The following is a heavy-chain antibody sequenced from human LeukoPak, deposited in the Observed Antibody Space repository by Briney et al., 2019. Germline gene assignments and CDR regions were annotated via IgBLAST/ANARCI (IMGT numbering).Heavy chain of an antibody. D-gene: IGHD2-2*01. Sequence: GGSLRLSCAASGFTFSSYAMSWVRQAPGKGLEWVSAISGSGGSTYYADSVKGRFTISRDNSKNTLYLQMDSLRAEDTAVYYCAKDFVVVPAAMVYWGQGTLVTVSS. CDR2: ISGSGGST. V-gene: IGHV3-23*01. CDR1: GFTFSSYA. J-gene: IGHJ4*02. CDR3: AKDFVVVPAAMVY.